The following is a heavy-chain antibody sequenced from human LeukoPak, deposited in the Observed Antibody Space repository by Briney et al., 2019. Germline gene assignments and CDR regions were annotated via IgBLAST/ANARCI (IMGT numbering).Heavy chain of an antibody. CDR1: GGTFSSYA. CDR3: ARDRRAAGGFFSPEY. J-gene: IGHJ4*02. Sequence: SVKVSCKASGGTFSSYAFSWARQAPGQGLEWMGRIIPILATEFYAQKVQDRLTITADPSTSAAYMELSSLRSDDTAVYYCARDRRAAGGFFSPEYWGRGTQVTVSS. D-gene: IGHD6-13*01. V-gene: IGHV1-69*11. CDR2: IIPILATE.